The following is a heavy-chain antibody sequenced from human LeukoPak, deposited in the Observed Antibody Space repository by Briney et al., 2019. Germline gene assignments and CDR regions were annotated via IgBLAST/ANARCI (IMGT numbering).Heavy chain of an antibody. D-gene: IGHD5-18*01. CDR2: IYTSGTT. CDR1: GGPISNHY. V-gene: IGHV4-4*07. J-gene: IGHJ4*02. CDR3: ARGSSRLSGYSSS. Sequence: SETLSLTCIVSGGPISNHYWTWIRQPAGKGLEWIGRIYTSGTTYYNPSLKSRLAMSLDTSNNRFSLKLSSVTAADTAVYYCARGSSRLSGYSSSWGQGTLVTVSS.